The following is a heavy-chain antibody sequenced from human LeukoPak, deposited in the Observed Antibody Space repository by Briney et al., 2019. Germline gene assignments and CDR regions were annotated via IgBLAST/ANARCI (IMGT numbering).Heavy chain of an antibody. CDR3: ARGFFAGYSSGWSEWVFWPGKYYGMDV. CDR1: GGSISSSSYY. CDR2: IYYSGST. D-gene: IGHD6-19*01. Sequence: SETLSLTCTVSGGSISSSSYYWGWIRQPPGKGLEWIGSIYYSGSTYYNPSLKSRVTISVDTSKNQFSLKLSSVTAADTAVYYCARGFFAGYSSGWSEWVFWPGKYYGMDVWGQGTTVTVSS. V-gene: IGHV4-39*01. J-gene: IGHJ6*02.